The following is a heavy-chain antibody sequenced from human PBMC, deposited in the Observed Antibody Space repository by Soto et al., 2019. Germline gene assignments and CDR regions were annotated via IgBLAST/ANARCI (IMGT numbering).Heavy chain of an antibody. V-gene: IGHV4-34*01. CDR3: ARSAEQLVHDAFDI. D-gene: IGHD6-6*01. J-gene: IGHJ3*02. CDR2: INHSGST. CDR1: GGSFSGYY. Sequence: SETLSLTCAVYGGSFSGYYWSWIRQPTGKGLEWIGEINHSGSTNYNPSLKSRVTISVDTSKNQFSLKLSSVTAADTAVYYCARSAEQLVHDAFDIWGQGTMVTVSS.